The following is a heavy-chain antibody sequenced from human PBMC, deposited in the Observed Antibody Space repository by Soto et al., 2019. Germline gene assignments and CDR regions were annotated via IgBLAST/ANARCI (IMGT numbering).Heavy chain of an antibody. V-gene: IGHV3-30*18. CDR3: AKDLYSGSYSSYYFHH. Sequence: GGSLRLSCAASGFTFKSFAMHWVRQAPGKGLEWVAFISDDGSNQYFADSVTGRCTISRDNSENTVSLQIDSLRPGDTAVYYCAKDLYSGSYSSYYFHHWGQGILVT. D-gene: IGHD1-26*01. CDR2: ISDDGSNQ. CDR1: GFTFKSFA. J-gene: IGHJ4*02.